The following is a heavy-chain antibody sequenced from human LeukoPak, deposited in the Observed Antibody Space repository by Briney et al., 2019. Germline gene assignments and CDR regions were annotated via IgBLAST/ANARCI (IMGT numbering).Heavy chain of an antibody. CDR2: IKEDGSER. CDR1: GFTFSSYW. J-gene: IGHJ4*02. Sequence: GGSLRLSCAASGFTFSSYWMSWVRQAPGKGLEWVANIKEDGSERYYVDSVKGRFTISRDNAKNSLYLQMNSLRAEDTAVYYCARWGGEQQLVRPLDYWGQGTLVTVSS. V-gene: IGHV3-7*01. CDR3: ARWGGEQQLVRPLDY. D-gene: IGHD6-13*01.